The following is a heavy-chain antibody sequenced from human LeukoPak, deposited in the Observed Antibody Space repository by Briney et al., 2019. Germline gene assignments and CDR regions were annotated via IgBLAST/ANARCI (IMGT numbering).Heavy chain of an antibody. CDR1: GFTFSGYA. CDR2: TRSNGGST. CDR3: ARSRGLDLHYYAYMDV. D-gene: IGHD3-10*01. Sequence: GSLRLSCAASGFTFSGYAMHWVRQAPGKGLEYVSPTRSNGGSTYDANSVKGRFTISRDNSKNTLYLQMGSLRAEDMAVYYCARSRGLDLHYYAYMDVWGKRTTV. J-gene: IGHJ6*03. V-gene: IGHV3-64*01.